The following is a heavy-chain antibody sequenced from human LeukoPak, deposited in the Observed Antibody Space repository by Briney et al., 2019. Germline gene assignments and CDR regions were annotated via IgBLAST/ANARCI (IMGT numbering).Heavy chain of an antibody. CDR2: INTGNGNT. D-gene: IGHD5-18*01. CDR1: GYTFTSYA. V-gene: IGHV1-3*04. J-gene: IGHJ3*02. Sequence: ASVKVSCKASGYTFTSYALHRVRQAPGQRLEWMGWINTGNGNTKYSQKFRGRVTTTRDTSANIAYMDLSSLRSEDTAVYYCARPVDTAFDAFDIWGQGTMVTVSS. CDR3: ARPVDTAFDAFDI.